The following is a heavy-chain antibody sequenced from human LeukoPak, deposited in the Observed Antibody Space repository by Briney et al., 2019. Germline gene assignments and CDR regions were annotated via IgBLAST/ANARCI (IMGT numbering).Heavy chain of an antibody. V-gene: IGHV1-3*01. CDR3: ARGLIEVWLADYGDLAY. CDR1: GYTFTSYA. CDR2: INAGNGNT. J-gene: IGHJ4*02. D-gene: IGHD4-17*01. Sequence: ASVKVSCKASGYTFTSYAMHWVRQAPGQRLEWMGWINAGNGNTEYSQKFQGRVTITRDTSASTAYMELSSLRSEDTAVYYCARGLIEVWLADYGDLAYWGQGTLVTVSS.